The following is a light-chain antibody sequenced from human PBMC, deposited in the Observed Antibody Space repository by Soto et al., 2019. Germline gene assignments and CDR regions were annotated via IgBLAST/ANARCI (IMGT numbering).Light chain of an antibody. J-gene: IGKJ3*01. V-gene: IGKV1-39*01. Sequence: DIQMIQSPSSLSASVGDTVIITCRASQSIDRYLNWYQHKPGKAPKLLIYAASSLQSGVPSRFSGSGSGTDFTLTINSLQPEDFATYDCHQSYNTPQLTFGPGTKVDIK. CDR3: HQSYNTPQLT. CDR2: AAS. CDR1: QSIDRY.